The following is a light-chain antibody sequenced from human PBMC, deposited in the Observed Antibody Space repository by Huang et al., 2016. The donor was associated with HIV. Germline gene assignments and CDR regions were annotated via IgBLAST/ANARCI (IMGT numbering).Light chain of an antibody. CDR3: QQFQDVPLT. CDR1: QDINYY. V-gene: IGKV1-33*01. J-gene: IGKJ4*01. Sequence: DIQMTQSLASLSASVGDRVTITCQASQDINYYLNWYQQKPGRAPKLLIYDASTLESGVPSRFGGSGSGTEFSFTIFTLQPDDIATYYCQQFQDVPLTFGGGTKVVLK. CDR2: DAS.